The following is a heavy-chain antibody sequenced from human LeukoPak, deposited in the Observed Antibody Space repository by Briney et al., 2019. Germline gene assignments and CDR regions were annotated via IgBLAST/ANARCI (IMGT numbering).Heavy chain of an antibody. Sequence: SETLSLTCAVYGGSFSGYYWSWIRQPPGKGLEWIGEINHSGSTNYNPSLKSRVTISVDTSKNQFSLKLSSVTAADTAVYYCARDAPPGVVGNWFDPWGQGTLVTVSS. CDR2: INHSGST. CDR1: GGSFSGYY. D-gene: IGHD3-3*01. CDR3: ARDAPPGVVGNWFDP. V-gene: IGHV4-34*01. J-gene: IGHJ5*02.